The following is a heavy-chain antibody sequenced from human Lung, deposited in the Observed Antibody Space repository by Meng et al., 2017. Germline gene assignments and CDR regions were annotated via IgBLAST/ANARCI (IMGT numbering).Heavy chain of an antibody. V-gene: IGHV4-34*02. CDR1: CWAFRDYY. Sequence: VQLQQWGAARLKRSETLSLTCSVWCWAFRDYYWSWFRQTPWKGLEWIGDINDSGSSNSNPSLKSRVTMSVDTTKKQFSLTLNSVTAADTAVYYCARGWLLCPPFYFDFWGRGVLVTVSS. J-gene: IGHJ4*02. CDR2: INDSGSS. D-gene: IGHD4-23*01. CDR3: ARGWLLCPPFYFDF.